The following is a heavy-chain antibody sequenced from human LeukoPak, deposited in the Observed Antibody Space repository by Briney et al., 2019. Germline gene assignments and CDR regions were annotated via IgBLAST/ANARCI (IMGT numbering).Heavy chain of an antibody. J-gene: IGHJ6*03. D-gene: IGHD3-3*01. CDR3: AKGAYYDFWSGYRRYYYYMDV. CDR2: ISGGGGTT. Sequence: GGSLRLSCAASGLTFGTYAMSWVRQAPGKGLQWVSGISGGGGTTYHADSVKGRFTISRDSSKNTLYLQMNSLRAEDTAVYYCAKGAYYDFWSGYRRYYYYMDVWGKGTTVTVSS. V-gene: IGHV3-23*01. CDR1: GLTFGTYA.